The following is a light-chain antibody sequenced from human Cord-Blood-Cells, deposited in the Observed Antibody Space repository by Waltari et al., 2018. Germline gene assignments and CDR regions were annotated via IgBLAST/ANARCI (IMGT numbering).Light chain of an antibody. J-gene: IGLJ3*02. V-gene: IGLV2-14*03. CDR3: RSYTSSSTPV. CDR2: DVS. CDR1: SSDVGGYNY. Sequence: QSALTQPASVSGSPGQSITISCTGTSSDVGGYNYVSWYQQHPGKAPKLMIYDVSNRLSGVSNRFSGSKSGNTASLTISVLQADDETDYYCRSYTSSSTPVFGGGTKLTVL.